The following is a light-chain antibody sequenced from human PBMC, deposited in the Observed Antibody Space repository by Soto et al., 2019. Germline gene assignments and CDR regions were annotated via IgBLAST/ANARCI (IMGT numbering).Light chain of an antibody. CDR1: QSVSSD. J-gene: IGKJ1*01. Sequence: EIVMTQPPATLSVSPGERPTLPCRASQSVSSDLAWYHQKPGQAPRLLIYGASTRATGIPARFSGSGSGTEFTLTINSLQSEDFAVYYCQQYNNWPRTFGQGTKVDIK. CDR2: GAS. CDR3: QQYNNWPRT. V-gene: IGKV3-15*01.